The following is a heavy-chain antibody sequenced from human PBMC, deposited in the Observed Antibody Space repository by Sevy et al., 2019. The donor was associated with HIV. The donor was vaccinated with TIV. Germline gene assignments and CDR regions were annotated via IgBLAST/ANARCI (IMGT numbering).Heavy chain of an antibody. CDR1: GLDLSNHY. CDR3: ARNYSRRPGWFDP. D-gene: IGHD6-13*01. J-gene: IGHJ5*02. Sequence: GALRLSCAGSGLDLSNHYMSLVRQAPGKGLEGVSIIYSSGTTYHADSVKGRFTISRDKSKNTVYLQMSSLRADDTAFYHCARNYSRRPGWFDPWGQGTLVTVSS. CDR2: IYSSGTT. V-gene: IGHV3-53*01.